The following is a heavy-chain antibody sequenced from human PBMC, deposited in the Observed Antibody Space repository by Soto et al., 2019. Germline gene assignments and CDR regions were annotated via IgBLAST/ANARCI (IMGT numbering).Heavy chain of an antibody. D-gene: IGHD3-22*01. V-gene: IGHV4-39*01. J-gene: IGHJ5*02. CDR3: ADLSSGYSP. Sequence: QLQLQDSGPGLVKPSETLSLTCTVSGGSISSSSYYWGWIRQPPGKGLEWIGSIYYSGSTYYNPSLKSRVPISVATSKNPFSLKLSSVPAADTAVYYCADLSSGYSPWGQGTLVTVSS. CDR2: IYYSGST. CDR1: GGSISSSSYY.